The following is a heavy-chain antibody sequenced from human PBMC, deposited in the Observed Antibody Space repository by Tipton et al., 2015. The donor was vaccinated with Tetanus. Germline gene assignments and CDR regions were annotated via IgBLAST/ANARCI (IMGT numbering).Heavy chain of an antibody. V-gene: IGHV3-23*01. CDR2: ISGSRLTP. CDR1: GFTFKSYT. D-gene: IGHD1-14*01. Sequence: SLRLSCAASGFTFKSYTINWLRQAPGNGLEWVAAISGSRLTPYYADSVKARIAISRDNSKNTLSLQLNSLRADAAAIYYCAKEALGVLNLWGKGTTVIVSS. CDR3: AKEALGVLNL. J-gene: IGHJ6*03.